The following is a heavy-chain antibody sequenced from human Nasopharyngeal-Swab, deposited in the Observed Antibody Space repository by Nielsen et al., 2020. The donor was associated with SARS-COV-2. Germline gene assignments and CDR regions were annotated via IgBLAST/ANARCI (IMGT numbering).Heavy chain of an antibody. J-gene: IGHJ4*02. CDR2: INPNSGGT. D-gene: IGHD5-18*01. CDR1: GYNFSDYF. V-gene: IGHV1-2*06. Sequence: ASAKVSCKASGYNFSDYFMEWIRQAPGQGLEWMGRINPNSGGTNYAQKFQGRVTMTRDTSLRTGTMELSGLSSDDTAVYFCSRVPRVGGYSYGYDYWGQGTLVTVSS. CDR3: SRVPRVGGYSYGYDY.